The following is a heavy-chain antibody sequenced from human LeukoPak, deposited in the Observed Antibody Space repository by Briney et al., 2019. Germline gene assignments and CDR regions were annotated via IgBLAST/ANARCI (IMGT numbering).Heavy chain of an antibody. CDR1: GYTLTELS. CDR2: FDPEDGET. V-gene: IGHV1-24*01. CDR3: ATGGVVVVPAAIHYYYGMDV. D-gene: IGHD2-2*02. Sequence: GASVKVSCKVSGYTLTELSMHWVRQAPGKGLEWMGGFDPEDGETIYAQKFQGRVTMTEDTSTDTAYMELSSLRSEDTAVYYCATGGVVVVPAAIHYYYGMDVWGQGTTVTVSS. J-gene: IGHJ6*02.